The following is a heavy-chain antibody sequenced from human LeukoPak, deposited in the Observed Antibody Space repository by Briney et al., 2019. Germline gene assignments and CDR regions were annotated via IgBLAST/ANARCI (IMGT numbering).Heavy chain of an antibody. D-gene: IGHD3-10*01. CDR2: VKSDGSDT. Sequence: PGGSLRLSCAASGSTFSRYWMHWVRPAPGKGLVGVSRVKSDGSDTIYADSVKGRFTISSDNAKNTLYLQMDSLRAGDTAVYYCTTGIGNYYYYWGQGTLVTVAS. J-gene: IGHJ4*02. CDR1: GSTFSRYW. CDR3: TTGIGNYYYY. V-gene: IGHV3-74*01.